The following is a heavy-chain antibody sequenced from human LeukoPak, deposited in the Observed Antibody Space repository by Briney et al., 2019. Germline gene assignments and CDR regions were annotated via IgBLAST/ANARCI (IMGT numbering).Heavy chain of an antibody. CDR3: ARDHAQQYYYDSSGGFDY. CDR1: GYTFTGYY. CDR2: INPNSGGT. D-gene: IGHD3-22*01. J-gene: IGHJ4*02. V-gene: IGHV1-2*02. Sequence: ASVKVSCKASGYTFTGYYMHWVRQAPGQGLEWMGWINPNSGGTNYAQKFQGRVTMTRDTSISTAYMELSRLRSDDTAVYYCARDHAQQYYYDSSGGFDYWGQGTLVTVSS.